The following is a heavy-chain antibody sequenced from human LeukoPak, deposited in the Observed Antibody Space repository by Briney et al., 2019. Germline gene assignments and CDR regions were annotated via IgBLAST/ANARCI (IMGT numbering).Heavy chain of an antibody. Sequence: SETLSLTCAVYGGSFSGYYWSWIRQLPGKGLEWIGEINHSGSTNYNPSLKSRVTISVDTSKNQFSLKLSSVTAADTAVYYCARRRRLTVYYYGMDVWGQGTTVTVSS. J-gene: IGHJ6*02. CDR1: GGSFSGYY. D-gene: IGHD6-25*01. CDR3: ARRRRLTVYYYGMDV. V-gene: IGHV4-34*01. CDR2: INHSGST.